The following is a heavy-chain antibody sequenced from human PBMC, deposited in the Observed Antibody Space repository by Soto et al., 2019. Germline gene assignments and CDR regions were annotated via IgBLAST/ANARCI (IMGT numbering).Heavy chain of an antibody. V-gene: IGHV1-58*01. CDR2: IVVGSGNT. D-gene: IGHD6-13*01. J-gene: IGHJ4*02. Sequence: GASVKVSCKASGFTFTSSAVQWVRQARGQRLEWIGWIVVGSGNTNYAQKFQERVTITRDMSTSTAYMELSSLRSEDTAVYYCAALLPIAAAGEHFDYWGQGTLVTVSS. CDR1: GFTFTSSA. CDR3: AALLPIAAAGEHFDY.